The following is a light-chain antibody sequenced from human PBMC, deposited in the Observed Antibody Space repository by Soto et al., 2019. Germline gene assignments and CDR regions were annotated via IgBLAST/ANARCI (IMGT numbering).Light chain of an antibody. Sequence: EIVMTQSPATLSVSPGERATLSCRASQSVSSNLAWYQQKPGQAPRLLIYGASTRATGIPARFSGSASGTEFTLTLSSLQSEDFAVYYCKQYNNCPPRTFGQGTKVEIK. V-gene: IGKV3-15*01. CDR1: QSVSSN. J-gene: IGKJ1*01. CDR3: KQYNNCPPRT. CDR2: GAS.